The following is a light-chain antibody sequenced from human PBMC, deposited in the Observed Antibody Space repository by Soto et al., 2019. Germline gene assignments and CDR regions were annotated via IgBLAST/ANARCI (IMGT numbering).Light chain of an antibody. CDR2: DAS. V-gene: IGKV3-11*01. J-gene: IGKJ4*01. Sequence: EIVLTQSPATLSSFPGDRVTLSCRASQSVSSKFLAWYQQKPGQAPRLLIYDASNRATGIPARFSGSGSGTDFTLTISSLEPEDFAVYYCQQRSNWPPTFGGGTKVDIK. CDR1: QSVSSKF. CDR3: QQRSNWPPT.